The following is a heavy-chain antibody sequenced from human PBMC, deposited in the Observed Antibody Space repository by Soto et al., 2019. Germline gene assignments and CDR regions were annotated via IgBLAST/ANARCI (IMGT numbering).Heavy chain of an antibody. CDR2: ISGSGGST. V-gene: IGHV3-23*01. CDR3: AKHPRYSSRX. D-gene: IGHD6-13*01. CDR1: GFTFSSYA. Sequence: PGGSLRLSCAASGFTFSSYAMSWVRQAPGKGLEWVASISGSGGSTYYADSVKVRFTISIDNSNNTLYLQMNSLRAEDTAVYYCAKHPRYSSRXWGQATLVTVSX. J-gene: IGHJ5*02.